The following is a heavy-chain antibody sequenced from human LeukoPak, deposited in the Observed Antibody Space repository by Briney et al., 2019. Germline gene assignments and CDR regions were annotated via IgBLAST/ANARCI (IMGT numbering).Heavy chain of an antibody. CDR3: ARKPRTTGTTTHSYYYYYYMDV. D-gene: IGHD1-1*01. CDR1: GGSFSGYY. V-gene: IGHV4-34*01. CDR2: INHSGST. Sequence: PSETLSLTCAVYGGSFSGYYWSWIRQAPGKGLEWIGEINHSGSTNYNPSLKSRVTISVDTSKNQFSLKLISVTAADTAVYYCARKPRTTGTTTHSYYYYYYMDVWGKGTTVTVSS. J-gene: IGHJ6*03.